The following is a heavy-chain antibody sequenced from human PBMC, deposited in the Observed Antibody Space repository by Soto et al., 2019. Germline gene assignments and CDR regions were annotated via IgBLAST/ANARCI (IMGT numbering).Heavy chain of an antibody. J-gene: IGHJ5*02. Sequence: QVQLVQSGAEVKKPGASVKVSCKASGYTFTSYGISWVRQAAGQGLEWMGWISAYNGNTNYAQKLQGRVTMTTDTSASPPYMELRGMRSNDTAVYYCARERKKVGLDIVVVPAATPWGQGTLVTVAS. D-gene: IGHD2-2*03. CDR3: ARERKKVGLDIVVVPAATP. V-gene: IGHV1-18*01. CDR2: ISAYNGNT. CDR1: GYTFTSYG.